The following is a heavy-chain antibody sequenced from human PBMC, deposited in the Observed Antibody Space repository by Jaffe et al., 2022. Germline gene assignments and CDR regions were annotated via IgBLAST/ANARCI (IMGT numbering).Heavy chain of an antibody. CDR1: GFTFSSYS. J-gene: IGHJ4*02. D-gene: IGHD2-15*01. CDR2: ISSSSSYI. V-gene: IGHV3-21*01. Sequence: EVQLVESGGGLVKPGGSLRLSCAASGFTFSSYSMNWVRQAPGKGLEWVSSISSSSSYIYYADSVKGRFTISRDNAKNSLYLQMNSLRAEDTAVYYCARDSFKDTQYCSGGSCSPYDYWGQGTLVTVSS. CDR3: ARDSFKDTQYCSGGSCSPYDY.